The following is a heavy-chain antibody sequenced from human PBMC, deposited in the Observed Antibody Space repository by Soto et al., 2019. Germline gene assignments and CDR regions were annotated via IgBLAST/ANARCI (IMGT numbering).Heavy chain of an antibody. V-gene: IGHV3-23*01. CDR3: AKDRGTDYGDYESDYYYYGMDV. D-gene: IGHD4-17*01. CDR2: ISGSGGST. J-gene: IGHJ6*02. CDR1: GFTFSSYA. Sequence: GGSLRLSCAASGFTFSSYAMSWVRQAPGKGLEWVSAISGSGGSTYYADSVKGRFTISRDNSKNTLYLQMNSLRAEDTAVYYCAKDRGTDYGDYESDYYYYGMDVWGQGTTVTVSS.